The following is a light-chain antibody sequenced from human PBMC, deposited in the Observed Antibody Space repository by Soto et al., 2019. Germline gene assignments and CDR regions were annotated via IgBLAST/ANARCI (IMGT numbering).Light chain of an antibody. V-gene: IGLV1-44*01. CDR1: SSNIGSNT. J-gene: IGLJ2*01. CDR3: AAGDDSLDVV. Sequence: QSVLTQPPSASGTPGQRVTISCSGSSSNIGSNTGNWYQQLPGTAPKLLIYSNNQRPSGVPDRFSGSKSGTSASLASSGLQSEDEADYYCAAGDDSLDVVFGGGTKVTVL. CDR2: SNN.